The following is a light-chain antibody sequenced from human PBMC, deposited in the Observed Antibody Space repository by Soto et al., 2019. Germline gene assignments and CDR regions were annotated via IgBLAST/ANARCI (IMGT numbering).Light chain of an antibody. CDR3: AAWDDSLWV. CDR1: SSNIGSNY. J-gene: IGLJ3*02. Sequence: QSVLTQPPSASGTPGQRVTISCSGSSSNIGSNYVYWYQQLPGTAPKLLIYRNNQRPSGVPDRFSGSKSGTSASLAISGLRSEDEADYYCAAWDDSLWVFGGGTQLTLL. V-gene: IGLV1-47*01. CDR2: RNN.